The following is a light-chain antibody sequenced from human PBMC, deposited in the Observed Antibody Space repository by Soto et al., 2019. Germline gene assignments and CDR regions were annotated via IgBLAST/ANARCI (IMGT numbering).Light chain of an antibody. V-gene: IGKV1-5*01. Sequence: DIQMTQSPSTLSASVGDRVTITCRASQSIDTWLAWHQQKPGKAPKLLIYDASSLESGVPSRFSGSGSGTEFTLTISSLQPDDFAVYYCQQRSNWPPTFGQGTKVDIK. J-gene: IGKJ1*01. CDR3: QQRSNWPPT. CDR1: QSIDTW. CDR2: DAS.